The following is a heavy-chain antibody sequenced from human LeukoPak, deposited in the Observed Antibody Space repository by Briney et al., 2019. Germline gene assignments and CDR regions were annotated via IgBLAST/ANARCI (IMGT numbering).Heavy chain of an antibody. Sequence: GGSLRLSCAASGFTFSSSWMNWVRQAPGKGLELVASIKQDGSEKYYVDSVKGRFTISRDNANNSLYLQMNSLRAEDTAAYYCARSTDVWGKGTTVTVSS. V-gene: IGHV3-7*01. J-gene: IGHJ6*04. D-gene: IGHD5/OR15-5a*01. CDR3: ARSTDV. CDR2: IKQDGSEK. CDR1: GFTFSSSW.